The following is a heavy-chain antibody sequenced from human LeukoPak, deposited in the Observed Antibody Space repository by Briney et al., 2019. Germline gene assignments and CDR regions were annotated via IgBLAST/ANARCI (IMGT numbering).Heavy chain of an antibody. CDR3: ASITYGRDWSVVGSGAFDI. CDR2: IRWHGNNK. D-gene: IGHD1-14*01. CDR1: GFTFSNYG. J-gene: IGHJ3*02. V-gene: IGHV3-30*02. Sequence: GGSLRLSCAASGFTFSNYGMHWVRQAPGKGLEWVSFIRWHGNNKYYTDSVKGRFTISRDNSKNTLYLQMNSLRAEDTALYYCASITYGRDWSVVGSGAFDIWGQGTMVTVSS.